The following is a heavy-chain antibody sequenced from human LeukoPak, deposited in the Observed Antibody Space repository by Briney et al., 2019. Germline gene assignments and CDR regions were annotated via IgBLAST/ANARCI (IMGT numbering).Heavy chain of an antibody. V-gene: IGHV4-39*07. J-gene: IGHJ5*02. CDR3: ARAIEGYSIVSRGWFDP. CDR2: MYYSGST. Sequence: SETLSLTCTVSGGSISSSSYYWGWIRQPPGKGLEWIGSMYYSGSTYYNPSLKSRVTISVDTSKNQFSLKLSSVTAADTAVYYCARAIEGYSIVSRGWFDPWGQGTLVTVSS. D-gene: IGHD3-3*02. CDR1: GGSISSSSYY.